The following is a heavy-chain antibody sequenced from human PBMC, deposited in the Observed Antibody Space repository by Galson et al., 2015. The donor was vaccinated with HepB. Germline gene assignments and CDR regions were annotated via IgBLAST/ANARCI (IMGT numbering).Heavy chain of an antibody. D-gene: IGHD3-22*01. J-gene: IGHJ4*02. V-gene: IGHV4-59*01. CDR1: GGSISSYY. CDR3: ANSRQYYDSGGYYFDY. Sequence: SETLSLTCTVSGGSISSYYWSWIRQPPRKGLEWIGYIYYSGNTNYNPSLKSRVTISVDTSKNQFSLKLSSVTAADTAVYYCANSRQYYDSGGYYFDYWGQGTLVSVSS. CDR2: IYYSGNT.